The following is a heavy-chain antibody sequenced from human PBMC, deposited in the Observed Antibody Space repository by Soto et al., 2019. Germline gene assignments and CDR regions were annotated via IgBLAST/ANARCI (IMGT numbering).Heavy chain of an antibody. V-gene: IGHV1-18*01. CDR3: ARDRIAAAPYYYYYYGMDV. Sequence: QVQLVQSGAEVKKPGASVKVSCKASGYTFTSYGISWVRQAPGQGLEWMGWISAYNGNTNYAQKLQGRVTMTTDTSTSTAYMELWSLRSDDTAVYYCARDRIAAAPYYYYYYGMDVWGQGTTVTVSS. CDR2: ISAYNGNT. J-gene: IGHJ6*02. D-gene: IGHD6-13*01. CDR1: GYTFTSYG.